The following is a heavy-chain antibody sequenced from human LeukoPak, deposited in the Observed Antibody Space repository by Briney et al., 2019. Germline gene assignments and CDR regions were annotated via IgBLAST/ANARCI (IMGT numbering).Heavy chain of an antibody. CDR2: IYTSGST. D-gene: IGHD6-19*01. V-gene: IGHV4-4*07. J-gene: IGHJ5*02. CDR3: ARGDITGYSSGWYNWFDP. Sequence: PSETLSLTCTVSGGSISSYYWSWIRQPAGKGLEWIGRIYTSGSTNYNPSLKSRVTMSVDTSKNQFSLKLSSVTAADTAVYYCARGDITGYSSGWYNWFDPWGQGTLVTVS. CDR1: GGSISSYY.